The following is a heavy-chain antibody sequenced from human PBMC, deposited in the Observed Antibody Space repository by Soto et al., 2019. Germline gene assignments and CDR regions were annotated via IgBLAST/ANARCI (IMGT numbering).Heavy chain of an antibody. V-gene: IGHV4-59*08. J-gene: IGHJ4*02. Sequence: QVQLQESGPGLVKSSETLSLTCTVSGGSISSYYWSWIRQPPGKGLEWIGYIYYSGSTNYNPSLKSRVTMSVETSKNQFSLKLSSVTAADTAVYYCARHSPYCGGDCYSYDYWGQGTLGTVSS. D-gene: IGHD2-21*02. CDR2: IYYSGST. CDR3: ARHSPYCGGDCYSYDY. CDR1: GGSISSYY.